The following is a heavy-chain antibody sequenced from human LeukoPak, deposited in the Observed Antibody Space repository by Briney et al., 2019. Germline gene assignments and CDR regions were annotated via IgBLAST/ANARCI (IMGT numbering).Heavy chain of an antibody. Sequence: SETLSLTCTVSGGSISSSSYYWGWIRQPPGKGLEWIGSIYYSGSTYYNPSLKSRVTISVDTSKNQSSLKLSSVTAADTAVYYCARRGFGTIDYWGQGTLVTVSS. CDR3: ARRGFGTIDY. D-gene: IGHD1/OR15-1a*01. CDR2: IYYSGST. V-gene: IGHV4-39*01. J-gene: IGHJ4*02. CDR1: GGSISSSSYY.